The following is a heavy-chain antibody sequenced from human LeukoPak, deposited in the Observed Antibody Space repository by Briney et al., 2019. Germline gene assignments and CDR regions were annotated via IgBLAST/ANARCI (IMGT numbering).Heavy chain of an antibody. CDR1: GFTFSSSW. D-gene: IGHD4-23*01. CDR3: ARGRPHGNDY. V-gene: IGHV3-74*01. CDR2: IASDGNNR. Sequence: GGSLRLSCAVSGFTFSSSWMHWVRQAPGKGLVWVSRIASDGNNRDYADSVKGRFTISRDNAKNTLYLQMNSLRVEDTAVYYCARGRPHGNDYWGQGTLVTVSS. J-gene: IGHJ4*02.